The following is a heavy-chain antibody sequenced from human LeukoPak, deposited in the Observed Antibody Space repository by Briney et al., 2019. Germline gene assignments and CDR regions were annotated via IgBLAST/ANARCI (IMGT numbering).Heavy chain of an antibody. D-gene: IGHD3-22*01. CDR2: IRSKANSYAT. CDR3: TRESSGYPLLFQH. J-gene: IGHJ1*01. CDR1: GFTFSGSA. V-gene: IGHV3-73*01. Sequence: GGSLRLSCAASGFTFSGSAMHWVRQASGKGLEWVGRIRSKANSYATAYAASVKGRFTISRDDSKNTAYLQMNSLKTEDTAVYYCTRESSGYPLLFQHWGQGTLVTVSS.